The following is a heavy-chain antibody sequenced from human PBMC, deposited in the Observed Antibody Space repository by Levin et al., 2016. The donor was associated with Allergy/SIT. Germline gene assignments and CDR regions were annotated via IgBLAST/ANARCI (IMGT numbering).Heavy chain of an antibody. D-gene: IGHD4-17*01. Sequence: GESLKISCAASGFTFSSYAMHWVRQAPGKGLEWVAFIRYDGSNKYYADSVKGRFTISRDNSKNTLYLQMNSLRAEDTAVYYCAKDLWRGTVTGAEYFQHWGQGTLVTVSS. CDR2: IRYDGSNK. CDR3: AKDLWRGTVTGAEYFQH. CDR1: GFTFSSYA. V-gene: IGHV3-30*02. J-gene: IGHJ1*01.